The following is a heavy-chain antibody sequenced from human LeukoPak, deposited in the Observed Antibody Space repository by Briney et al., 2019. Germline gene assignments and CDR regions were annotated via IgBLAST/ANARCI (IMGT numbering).Heavy chain of an antibody. J-gene: IGHJ4*02. D-gene: IGHD3-22*01. CDR3: ARDWHYYDSTTYYYYFDC. Sequence: PGGSLRLSCAASGFAFRSYWMSWVRQAPGKGLEWVAIINQDGSESHCVDSVKGRYTISRDNAKNSLFLQMNSLRAEDTAVYYCARDWHYYDSTTYYYYFDCWGQGTLVTVSS. CDR2: INQDGSES. CDR1: GFAFRSYW. V-gene: IGHV3-7*01.